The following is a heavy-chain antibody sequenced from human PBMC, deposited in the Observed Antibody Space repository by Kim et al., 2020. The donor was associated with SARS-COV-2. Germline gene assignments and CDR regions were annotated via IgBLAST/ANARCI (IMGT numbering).Heavy chain of an antibody. D-gene: IGHD6-13*01. V-gene: IGHV3-9*01. Sequence: SLRLSCAASGFTFDDYAMHWVRQAPGKGLEWVSGISWNSGSIGYADSVKGRFTISRDNAKNSLYLQMNSLRAEDTALYYCAKAYSSSGGWFDPWGQGTLVTVSS. CDR2: ISWNSGSI. CDR3: AKAYSSSGGWFDP. CDR1: GFTFDDYA. J-gene: IGHJ5*02.